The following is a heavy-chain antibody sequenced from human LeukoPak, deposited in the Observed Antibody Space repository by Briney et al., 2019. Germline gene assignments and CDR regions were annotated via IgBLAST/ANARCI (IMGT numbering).Heavy chain of an antibody. V-gene: IGHV1-24*01. J-gene: IGHJ6*03. CDR1: GYTLTELS. Sequence: ASVKVSCKVSGYTLTELSVHWVRQAPGKGLEWMGNFDTKDGDTIYAQRFQGRVTMTKDTSTHTDYMELSSLRSEDTAVYYCARDSINWNTTTRSYYYYMDVWGKGTTVTVSS. CDR2: FDTKDGDT. CDR3: ARDSINWNTTTRSYYYYMDV. D-gene: IGHD1/OR15-1a*01.